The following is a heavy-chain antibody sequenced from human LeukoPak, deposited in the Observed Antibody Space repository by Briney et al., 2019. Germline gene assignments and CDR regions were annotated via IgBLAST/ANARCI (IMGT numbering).Heavy chain of an antibody. CDR1: GGSFSGYY. CDR2: INHSGST. D-gene: IGHD4-17*01. J-gene: IGHJ4*02. Sequence: SETLSLTCAVDGGSFSGYYWSWIRQPPGKGLEWIGEINHSGSTNYNPSLKSRVTISVDTSKNQFSLKLSSVTAADTAVYYCASLGNSVTLDYWGQGTLVTVSS. V-gene: IGHV4-34*01. CDR3: ASLGNSVTLDY.